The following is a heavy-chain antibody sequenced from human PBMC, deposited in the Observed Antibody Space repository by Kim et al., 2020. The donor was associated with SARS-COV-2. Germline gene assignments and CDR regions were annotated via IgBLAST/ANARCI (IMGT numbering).Heavy chain of an antibody. J-gene: IGHJ4*02. Sequence: ASVKVSCKASGYTFTSYSIHWVRQAPGQGLEWMGRINPNNGETKYAQKFQGRVTMTRDTSISTAYMELNRLISDVTAGYYCARSGEFDCWGQGALVTVSS. CDR1: GYTFTSYS. V-gene: IGHV1-2*06. D-gene: IGHD3-10*01. CDR2: INPNNGET. CDR3: ARSGEFDC.